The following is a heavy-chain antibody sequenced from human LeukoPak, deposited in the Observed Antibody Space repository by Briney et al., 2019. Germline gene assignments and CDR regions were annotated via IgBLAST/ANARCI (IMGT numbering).Heavy chain of an antibody. Sequence: GASVKVSCKASGYTFTSYGISWVRQAPGQGLEWMGWISAYNGNTNYAQKLQGRVTMTTDTSTSTAYMELRSLRSDGTAVYYCARSADPGIAAVRFDYWGQGTLVTVSS. CDR2: ISAYNGNT. CDR1: GYTFTSYG. D-gene: IGHD6-13*01. CDR3: ARSADPGIAAVRFDY. J-gene: IGHJ4*02. V-gene: IGHV1-18*01.